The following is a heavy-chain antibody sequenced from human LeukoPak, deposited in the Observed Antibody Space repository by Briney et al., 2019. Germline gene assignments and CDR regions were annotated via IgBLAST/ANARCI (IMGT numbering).Heavy chain of an antibody. CDR1: GYTFTSYT. V-gene: IGHV1-3*03. Sequence: ASVKVSCKASGYTFTSYTIHWVRQAPGQSLEWMGWISVGRGDSKCSQEFQGRVTLTRDTSATTVYMELSSLRSEDTAVYYCARGKVYYYDSSAYYEGDAFDIWGQGTMVTVSS. CDR3: ARGKVYYYDSSAYYEGDAFDI. D-gene: IGHD3-22*01. J-gene: IGHJ3*02. CDR2: ISVGRGDS.